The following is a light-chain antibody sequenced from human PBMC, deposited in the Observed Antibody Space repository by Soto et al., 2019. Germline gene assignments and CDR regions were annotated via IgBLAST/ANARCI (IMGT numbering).Light chain of an antibody. V-gene: IGKV2-24*01. CDR1: KSLVYSDGKTY. CDR3: VYLSHFPRT. J-gene: IGKJ1*01. Sequence: DVVMTQTPLSSPVTLGQPASISCRPSKSLVYSDGKTYSSWVQQRPGQPPRLLIYQTSKRFSGVPDRFSGSGAGTDFTLKISRVDPEDVGVYYGVYLSHFPRTFGQGTKVDI. CDR2: QTS.